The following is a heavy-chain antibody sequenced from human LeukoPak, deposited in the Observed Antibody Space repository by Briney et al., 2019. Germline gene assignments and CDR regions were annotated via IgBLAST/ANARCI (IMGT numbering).Heavy chain of an antibody. J-gene: IGHJ6*03. CDR2: ISYDGSNK. CDR1: GFTFSSYG. D-gene: IGHD3-10*01. CDR3: AKDYYYGSGSPHEYYYYYYYMDV. Sequence: PGRSLRLSCAASGFTFSSYGMHWVRQAPGKGLEWVAVISYDGSNKYYADSVKGRFTISRDNSKNTLYLQMNSLRAEDTAVYYCAKDYYYGSGSPHEYYYYYYYMDVWGKGTTVTVSS. V-gene: IGHV3-30*18.